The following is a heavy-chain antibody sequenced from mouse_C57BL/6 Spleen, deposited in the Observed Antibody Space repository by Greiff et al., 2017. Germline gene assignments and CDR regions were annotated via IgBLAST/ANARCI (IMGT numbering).Heavy chain of an antibody. D-gene: IGHD1-1*01. V-gene: IGHV5-9-1*02. CDR3: TREAITTVVAPGYFDV. Sequence: EVNLVESGEGLVKPGGSLKLSCAASGFTFSSYAMSWVRQTPEKRLEWVAYISSGGDYIYYADTVKGRFTISRDNARNTLYLQMSSLKSEDTAMYYCTREAITTVVAPGYFDVWGTGTTVTVSS. CDR1: GFTFSSYA. J-gene: IGHJ1*03. CDR2: ISSGGDYI.